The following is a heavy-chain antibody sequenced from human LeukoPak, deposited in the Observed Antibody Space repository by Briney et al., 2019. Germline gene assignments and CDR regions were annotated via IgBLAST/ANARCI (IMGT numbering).Heavy chain of an antibody. D-gene: IGHD3-10*01. CDR1: GYTFTSYD. CDR2: MNPNRGNT. Sequence: AVKVSCKAAGYTFTSYDINWVRQATGQGREGMGWMNPNRGNTGYAPTFQGTVTMTRNTSISTAYMELRSLRSEDTAVYYCARTRLLWFGENSYNWFDPWGQGTLVTVSS. CDR3: ARTRLLWFGENSYNWFDP. V-gene: IGHV1-8*01. J-gene: IGHJ5*02.